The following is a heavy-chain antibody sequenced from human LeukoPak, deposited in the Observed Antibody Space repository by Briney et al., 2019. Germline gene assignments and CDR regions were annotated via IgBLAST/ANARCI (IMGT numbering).Heavy chain of an antibody. CDR3: ARRGPGPPYYDILTGYPPPYYFDY. CDR2: INHRGST. J-gene: IGHJ4*02. Sequence: SETLSLTCTVYGGSFSGDYWSWIRHPPGEGLEWIGEINHRGSTNYNPSPKSRVTISVDTSKNQFSLKLSSVTAADTAVYYCARRGPGPPYYDILTGYPPPYYFDYWGQGTLVTVSS. CDR1: GGSFSGDY. D-gene: IGHD3-9*01. V-gene: IGHV4-34*01.